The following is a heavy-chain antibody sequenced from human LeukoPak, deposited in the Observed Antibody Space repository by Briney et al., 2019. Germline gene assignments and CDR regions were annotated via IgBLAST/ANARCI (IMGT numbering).Heavy chain of an antibody. J-gene: IGHJ4*02. CDR1: GFTFSSYW. Sequence: GGSLRLSCAASGFTFSSYWMSWVRQAPGKGPEWVANINKDGSEKYYVDSLKGRFTISRDNAKNSLYLQMNSLRAEDTAVYYCATYSTGWYKGLEYWGQGTLVTVSS. CDR2: INKDGSEK. D-gene: IGHD6-19*01. V-gene: IGHV3-7*01. CDR3: ATYSTGWYKGLEY.